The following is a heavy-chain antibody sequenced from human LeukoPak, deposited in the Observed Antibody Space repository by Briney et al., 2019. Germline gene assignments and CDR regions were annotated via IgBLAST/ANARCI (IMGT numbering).Heavy chain of an antibody. V-gene: IGHV4-38-2*01. CDR1: GYSISSGYY. D-gene: IGHD3-3*01. CDR3: ARPYYDFWSGFDAFDT. CDR2: IYHSGST. J-gene: IGHJ3*02. Sequence: SETLSLTCAVSGYSISSGYYWGWIRQPPGKGLEWIGSIYHSGSTYYNPSLKSRVTISVDTSKNQFSLKLSSVTAADTAVYYCARPYYDFWSGFDAFDTWGQGTMVTVSS.